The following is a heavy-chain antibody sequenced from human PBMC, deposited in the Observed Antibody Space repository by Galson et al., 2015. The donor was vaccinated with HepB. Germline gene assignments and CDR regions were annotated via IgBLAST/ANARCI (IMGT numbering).Heavy chain of an antibody. D-gene: IGHD2-21*02. Sequence: SVKVSCKASGGTFSSYTISWVRQAPGQGLEWMGRINTNTGNPTYAQGFTGRFVFSLDTSVSTAYLQISSLKAEDTAVYYCARDLEAYCGGDCYHDAFDIWGQGTMVTVSS. V-gene: IGHV7-4-1*02. CDR2: INTNTGNP. J-gene: IGHJ3*02. CDR1: GGTFSSYT. CDR3: ARDLEAYCGGDCYHDAFDI.